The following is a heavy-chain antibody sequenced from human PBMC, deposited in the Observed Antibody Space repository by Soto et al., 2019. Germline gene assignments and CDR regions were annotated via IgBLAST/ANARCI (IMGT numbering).Heavy chain of an antibody. Sequence: EVQLVESGGGLVKPGGSLRLSCAASGFTFSSYSMNWVRQAPGKGLEWVSSISSSSSYIYYADSVKGRFTISRDNAKNSLYLQMNSLRAEDTAVYYCAREGEMATIGFDYWGQGTLVTVSS. V-gene: IGHV3-21*01. CDR1: GFTFSSYS. D-gene: IGHD5-12*01. CDR2: ISSSSSYI. J-gene: IGHJ4*02. CDR3: AREGEMATIGFDY.